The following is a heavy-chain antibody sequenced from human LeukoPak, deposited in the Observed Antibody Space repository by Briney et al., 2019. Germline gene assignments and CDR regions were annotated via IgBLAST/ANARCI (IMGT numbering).Heavy chain of an antibody. V-gene: IGHV3-21*01. CDR3: ARANPPGISYFEY. Sequence: GGSLRLSCAASGLTFSGYSMNWVRQAPGKGLEWVSSISSSSSSIYYADSVKGRLTISRDNAKNSLYLQMNSLRAEDTAVYYCARANPPGISYFEYWGQGTLVTVSS. J-gene: IGHJ4*02. CDR1: GLTFSGYS. D-gene: IGHD2-15*01. CDR2: ISSSSSSI.